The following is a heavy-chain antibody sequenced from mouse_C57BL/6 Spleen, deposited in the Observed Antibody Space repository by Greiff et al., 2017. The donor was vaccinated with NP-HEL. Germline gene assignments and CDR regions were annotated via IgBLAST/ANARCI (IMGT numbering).Heavy chain of an antibody. V-gene: IGHV5-17*01. D-gene: IGHD1-1*01. Sequence: EVMLVESGGGLVKPGGSLKLSCAASGFTFSDYGMHWVRQAPEKGLEWVAYISSGSSTIYYADTVKGRFTISRDNAKNTLFLQMTSLRSEDTAMYYCAGSSYWYAMDYWGQGTSVTVSS. J-gene: IGHJ4*01. CDR2: ISSGSSTI. CDR3: AGSSYWYAMDY. CDR1: GFTFSDYG.